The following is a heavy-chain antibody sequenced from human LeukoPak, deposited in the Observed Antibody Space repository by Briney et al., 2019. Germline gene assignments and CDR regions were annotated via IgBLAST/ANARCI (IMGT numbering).Heavy chain of an antibody. CDR2: ISAYNGNT. D-gene: IGHD2-21*02. V-gene: IGHV1-18*01. CDR1: GYTFTSYG. Sequence: ASVKVPCKASGYTFTSYGISWVRQAPGQGLEWMGWISAYNGNTNYAQKLQGRVTMTTDTSTSTAYMELRSLRSDDTAVYYCARLEVVVVTAEYYFDYWGQGTLVTVSS. J-gene: IGHJ4*02. CDR3: ARLEVVVVTAEYYFDY.